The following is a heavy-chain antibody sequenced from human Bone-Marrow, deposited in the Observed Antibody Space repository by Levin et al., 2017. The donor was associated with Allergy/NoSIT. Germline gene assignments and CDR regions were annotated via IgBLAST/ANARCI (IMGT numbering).Heavy chain of an antibody. J-gene: IGHJ5*02. CDR2: IYYSGST. D-gene: IGHD2-2*01. V-gene: IGHV4-30-4*01. CDR3: ARSPPRTYCSSTSCPPRVRWFDP. CDR1: GGSIRSGDYY. Sequence: SQTLSLTCTVSGGSIRSGDYYWSWIRQPPGKGLEWIGYIYYSGSTYYNPSLKSRVTISVDTSKNQFSLKLSSVTAADTAVYYCARSPPRTYCSSTSCPPRVRWFDPWGQGTLVTVSS.